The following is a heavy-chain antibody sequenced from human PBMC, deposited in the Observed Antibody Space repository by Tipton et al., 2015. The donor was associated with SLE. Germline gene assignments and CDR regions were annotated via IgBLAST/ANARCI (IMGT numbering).Heavy chain of an antibody. CDR1: GFTFDDYT. V-gene: IGHV3-43*01. CDR3: AAHDYDAFDI. J-gene: IGHJ3*02. Sequence: GSLRLSCAASGFTFDDYTMHWVRQAPGKGLEWVSLISWDGGSTYYADSVKGRFTISRDNSKNSLYLQTNSLRTEDTALYYCAAHDYDAFDIWGQGTMVTVSS. CDR2: ISWDGGST. D-gene: IGHD4-17*01.